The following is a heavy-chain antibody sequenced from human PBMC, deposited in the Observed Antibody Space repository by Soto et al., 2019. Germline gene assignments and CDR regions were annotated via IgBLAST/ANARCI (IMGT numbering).Heavy chain of an antibody. CDR2: IVPIFGTT. V-gene: IGHV1-69*12. Sequence: QVPLVQSGAEVKKPGSSVKVSCKVSGGTFSNYAIDWVRLAPGHGLEWMGGIVPIFGTTYYTQKFQGRATIIADDSXTXXYLEMSSLRSEDTAIYYCARVEAVAGLYNYPGLDVWGQGTAVTVSS. D-gene: IGHD6-19*01. CDR3: ARVEAVAGLYNYPGLDV. J-gene: IGHJ6*02. CDR1: GGTFSNYA.